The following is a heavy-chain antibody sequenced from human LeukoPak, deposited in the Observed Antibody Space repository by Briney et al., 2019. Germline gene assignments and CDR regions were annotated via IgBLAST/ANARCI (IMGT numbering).Heavy chain of an antibody. J-gene: IGHJ4*02. CDR1: GGSFSGCY. CDR3: ARGSPIVATVRFDY. Sequence: PSETLSLTCAVYGGSFSGCYWSWIRQPPGKGLEWIGEINHSGSTNYNPSLKSRVTISVDTSKNQFSLKLSSVTAADTAVYYCARGSPIVATVRFDYWGQGTLVTVSS. CDR2: INHSGST. V-gene: IGHV4-34*01. D-gene: IGHD5-12*01.